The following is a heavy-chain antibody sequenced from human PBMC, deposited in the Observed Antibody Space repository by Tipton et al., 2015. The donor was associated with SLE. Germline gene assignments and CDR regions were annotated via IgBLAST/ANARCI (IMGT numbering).Heavy chain of an antibody. CDR1: GASISSYY. J-gene: IGHJ4*02. CDR2: VYDIEFT. D-gene: IGHD3-22*01. CDR3: ARGGTYHDSGGNSDY. Sequence: TLSLTCTVSGASISSYYWSWIRQPPGKGLEWIGYVYDIEFTNYNPSLKSRVTISLDTSKNQFSLKLSSVTAADTAVYYCARGGTYHDSGGNSDYWGQAALVTVAS. V-gene: IGHV4-59*01.